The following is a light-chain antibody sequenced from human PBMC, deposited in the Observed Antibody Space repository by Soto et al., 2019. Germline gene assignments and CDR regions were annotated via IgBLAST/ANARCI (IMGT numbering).Light chain of an antibody. J-gene: IGKJ1*01. CDR2: DAS. CDR1: LTVSKY. Sequence: EIVLTQSPATLSLSPGDRATLSCRASLTVSKYLAWFQKKPGRPPRLLIYDASSRATGIPARFSGSGSGTDFTLTISSIEPEDFAVYYCQQRTNRPPWTFCQGTKVQI. CDR3: QQRTNRPPWT. V-gene: IGKV3-11*01.